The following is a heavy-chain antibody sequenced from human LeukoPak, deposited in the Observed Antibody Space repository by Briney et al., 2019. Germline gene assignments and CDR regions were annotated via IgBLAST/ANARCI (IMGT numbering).Heavy chain of an antibody. D-gene: IGHD4-23*01. J-gene: IGHJ4*02. CDR2: INPSGGST. Sequence: GASVTVSCTPSGYTFSTYFIHWVSQAPGQGLEWMGIINPSGGSTNYAHKLQGRVTMTRDTSTSTVYMELSSLRSEDTAVYYCATAKFGGNSYFDYWGQGTLVTVSS. CDR1: GYTFSTYF. V-gene: IGHV1-46*01. CDR3: ATAKFGGNSYFDY.